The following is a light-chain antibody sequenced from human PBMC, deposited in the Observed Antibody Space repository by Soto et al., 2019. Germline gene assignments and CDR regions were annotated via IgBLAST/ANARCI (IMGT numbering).Light chain of an antibody. J-gene: IGKJ1*01. CDR3: QRHGAT. Sequence: EIVLTQSPGTLSLSPGERATLSCRASQSVSSSDLAWYQQKPGQAPRLLIYGASSRATGIPDRFSGSGSGTYFTLPISGLEPEDSAAYYCQRHGATFGQGTKVEIK. CDR1: QSVSSSD. V-gene: IGKV3-20*01. CDR2: GAS.